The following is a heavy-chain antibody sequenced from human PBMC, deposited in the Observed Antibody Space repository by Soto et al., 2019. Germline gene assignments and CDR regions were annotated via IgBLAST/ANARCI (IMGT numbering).Heavy chain of an antibody. J-gene: IGHJ4*02. CDR2: IYPGDSDI. D-gene: IGHD6-13*01. V-gene: IGHV5-51*01. Sequence: PGESLKISCQGSGYSFPSYWIAWVRQMSGKGLEWMAIIYPGDSDIRYSPSFQGQVTISADKSISTAYLQWSSLKASDTAMYYCARLSSSSTEYFDYWGQGTLVTVSS. CDR3: ARLSSSSTEYFDY. CDR1: GYSFPSYW.